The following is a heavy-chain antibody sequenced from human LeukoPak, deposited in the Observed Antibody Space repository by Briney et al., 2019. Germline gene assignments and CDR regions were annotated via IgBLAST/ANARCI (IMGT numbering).Heavy chain of an antibody. CDR3: ATGYTLFDY. CDR1: GGSISSNNW. J-gene: IGHJ4*02. Sequence: PSETLSLTCTVSGGSISSNNWWSWVRQPPGKGLEWIGGIYHTGITNYNPSLKSRLTISVDKSQNQFSLKLNSVTAADTAVYYCATGYTLFDYWGQGTLVTVSS. V-gene: IGHV4-4*02. D-gene: IGHD5-18*01. CDR2: IYHTGIT.